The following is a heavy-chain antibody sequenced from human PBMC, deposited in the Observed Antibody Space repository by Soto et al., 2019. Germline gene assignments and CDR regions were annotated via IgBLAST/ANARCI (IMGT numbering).Heavy chain of an antibody. CDR3: ARAEQLALYYYYGMDV. Sequence: PGESLKISCKGSGYSFTSYWIGWVRLMPGKGLEWMGIIYPGDSDTRYSPSFQGQVTISADKSISTAYLQWSSLKASDTAMYYCARAEQLALYYYYGMDVWGQGTTVTVSS. J-gene: IGHJ6*02. CDR1: GYSFTSYW. D-gene: IGHD6-13*01. CDR2: IYPGDSDT. V-gene: IGHV5-51*01.